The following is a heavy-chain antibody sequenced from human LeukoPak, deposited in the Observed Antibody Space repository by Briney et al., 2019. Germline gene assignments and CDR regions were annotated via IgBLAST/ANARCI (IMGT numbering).Heavy chain of an antibody. D-gene: IGHD4-23*01. J-gene: IGHJ4*02. Sequence: PSETLSPTCAVHGGSFSGYHWNWIRQSPGKGLEWIGEINDRGHTNYNPSLESRVTISVDTSKKQFSLKLNSVTAADTAVYYCARDPTTVVTTPYYFDFWGQGTLVTVSS. CDR3: ARDPTTVVTTPYYFDF. CDR2: INDRGHT. CDR1: GGSFSGYH. V-gene: IGHV4-34*01.